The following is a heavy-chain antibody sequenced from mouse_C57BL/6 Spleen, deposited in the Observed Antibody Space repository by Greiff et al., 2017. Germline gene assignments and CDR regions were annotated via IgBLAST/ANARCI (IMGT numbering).Heavy chain of an antibody. V-gene: IGHV1-15*01. J-gene: IGHJ3*01. CDR1: GYTFTDYE. D-gene: IGHD2-4*01. CDR3: TNDYGFAY. CDR2: IDPETGGT. Sequence: VQLQQSGAELVRPGASVTLSCKASGYTFTDYEMHWVKQTPVHGLEWIGAIDPETGGTAYNQKFKGKDILTADKSSSTAYMELRSLTSEDSAVYYCTNDYGFAYWGQGTLVTVSA.